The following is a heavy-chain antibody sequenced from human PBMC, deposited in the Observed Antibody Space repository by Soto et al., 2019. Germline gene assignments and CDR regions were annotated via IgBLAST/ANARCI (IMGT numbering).Heavy chain of an antibody. CDR2: IRSKANSYAT. J-gene: IGHJ6*02. V-gene: IGHV3-73*01. CDR1: GFTFSGSA. D-gene: IGHD4-4*01. Sequence: PGGSLRLSCAASGFTFSGSAMHWVRQASGKGLEWVGRIRSKANSYATAYAASVKGRFTISRDDSKNTAYLQMNSLKTEDTAVYYCTRPTVTDYYYYGMDVWGQGTTVTVSS. CDR3: TRPTVTDYYYYGMDV.